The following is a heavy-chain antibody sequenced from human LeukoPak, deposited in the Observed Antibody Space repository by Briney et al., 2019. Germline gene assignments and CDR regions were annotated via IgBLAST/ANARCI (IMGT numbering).Heavy chain of an antibody. CDR3: AKALAGWELVTPFDY. Sequence: SGGSLRLSCAASGFTFSSYAMSWVRQAPGKGLEWVSAISGSGGSTYYADSVKGRFAISRDNSKNTLYLQMNSLRAEDTAVYYCAKALAGWELVTPFDYWGQGTLVTVSS. CDR1: GFTFSSYA. CDR2: ISGSGGST. D-gene: IGHD1-26*01. J-gene: IGHJ4*02. V-gene: IGHV3-23*01.